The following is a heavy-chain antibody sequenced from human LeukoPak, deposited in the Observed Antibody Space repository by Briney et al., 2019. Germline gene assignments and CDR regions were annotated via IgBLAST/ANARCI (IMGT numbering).Heavy chain of an antibody. CDR1: GFTLSTFD. D-gene: IGHD2-2*01. V-gene: IGHV3-21*06. CDR2: ISTSSRYI. Sequence: PGGSLRLSCAASGFTLSTFDMNWVRQAPGKGLEWVSSISTSSRYIYCRDSVKGRFTISRDDAKNSLYLQMNSLTVEDTAVYYCARADCSGSTCYLRHSWFDPWGQGTLVTVSS. CDR3: ARADCSGSTCYLRHSWFDP. J-gene: IGHJ5*02.